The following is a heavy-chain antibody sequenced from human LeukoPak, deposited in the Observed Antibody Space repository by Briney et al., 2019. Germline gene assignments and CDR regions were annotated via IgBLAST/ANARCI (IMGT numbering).Heavy chain of an antibody. D-gene: IGHD6-13*01. CDR2: IYSGGST. J-gene: IGHJ5*02. V-gene: IGHV3-66*01. CDR1: GFTFSSHG. Sequence: GGSLRLSCAASGFTFSSHGMHWVRQAPGKGLEWVSVIYSGGSTYYADSVKGRFTISRDNSKNTLYLQMNSLRAEDTAVYYCARVYRGSSWYDERWNWFDPWGQGTLVTVSS. CDR3: ARVYRGSSWYDERWNWFDP.